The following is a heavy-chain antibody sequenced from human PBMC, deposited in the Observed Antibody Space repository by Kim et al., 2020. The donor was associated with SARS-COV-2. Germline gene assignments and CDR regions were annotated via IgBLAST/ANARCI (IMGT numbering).Heavy chain of an antibody. CDR1: GYTFTSYY. J-gene: IGHJ6*02. V-gene: IGHV1-46*01. Sequence: ASVKVSCKASGYTFTSYYMHWVRQAPGQGLEWMGIINPSGGSTSYAQKFQGRVTMTRDTSTSTVYMELSSLRSEDTAVYYCARALVVNPWRYCSSTSCYVKYYYYGMDVWGQGTTVTVSS. CDR2: INPSGGST. CDR3: ARALVVNPWRYCSSTSCYVKYYYYGMDV. D-gene: IGHD2-2*01.